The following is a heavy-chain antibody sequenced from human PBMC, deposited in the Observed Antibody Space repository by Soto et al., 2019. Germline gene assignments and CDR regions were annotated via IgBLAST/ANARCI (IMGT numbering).Heavy chain of an antibody. D-gene: IGHD3-10*01. J-gene: IGHJ4*02. Sequence: PGGSLRLSCAASGFTLSNVWMSWVRQAPGMGLEWVGRLKSNTDGATTEYAAPVKGRFTISRDDSKNTLYLEMNGLKTEDTAVYFCATDPITLTRGIIQFDCWGQGTLVTVSS. CDR3: ATDPITLTRGIIQFDC. V-gene: IGHV3-15*01. CDR2: LKSNTDGATT. CDR1: GFTLSNVW.